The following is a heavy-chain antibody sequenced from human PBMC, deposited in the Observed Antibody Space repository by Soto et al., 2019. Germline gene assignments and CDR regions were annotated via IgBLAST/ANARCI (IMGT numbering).Heavy chain of an antibody. Sequence: SETLSLTCTVSGGSISSSSYYWGWIRQPPGKGLEWIGSIYYSGSTYYNPSLKSRVTISVDTSKNQFSLKLSSVTAADTAVYYCARHKDYYYYGMDVWGQGTTVTVSS. J-gene: IGHJ6*02. CDR1: GGSISSSSYY. CDR2: IYYSGST. V-gene: IGHV4-39*01. CDR3: ARHKDYYYYGMDV.